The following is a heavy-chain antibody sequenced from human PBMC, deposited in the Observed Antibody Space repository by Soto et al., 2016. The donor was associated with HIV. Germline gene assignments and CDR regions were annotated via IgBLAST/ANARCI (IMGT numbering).Heavy chain of an antibody. J-gene: IGHJ4*02. CDR1: RFTFSTYG. D-gene: IGHD3-10*01. CDR2: ISYDGTDK. V-gene: IGHV3-30*03. CDR3: TRDDFGSGASPRDH. Sequence: QVQLVESGGGVVQPGRSLRLSCAASRFTFSTYGMHWVRQAPGKGLEWVAFISYDGTDKYYADSVKGRFTISRDNSKNTLYLQMNSLRPEDTALYYCTRDDFGSGASPRDHWGQGTLVTVSS.